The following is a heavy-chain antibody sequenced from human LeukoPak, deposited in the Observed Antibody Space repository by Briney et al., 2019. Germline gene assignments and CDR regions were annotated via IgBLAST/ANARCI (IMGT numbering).Heavy chain of an antibody. CDR1: GFTFSSYA. Sequence: GESLRLSCAASGFTFSSYAMSWVRQAPGKGLEWVSAISGSGGSTYYADSVKGRFTISRDNSKNTLYLQMNSLRAEDTAVYYCARDRTYYSDKEAWDAFDIWGQGTMVTVSS. CDR3: ARDRTYYSDKEAWDAFDI. V-gene: IGHV3-23*01. CDR2: ISGSGGST. J-gene: IGHJ3*02. D-gene: IGHD4-11*01.